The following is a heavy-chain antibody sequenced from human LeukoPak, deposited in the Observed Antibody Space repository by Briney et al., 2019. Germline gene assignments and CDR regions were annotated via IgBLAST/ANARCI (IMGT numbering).Heavy chain of an antibody. CDR3: AKATDSSGYYYLDY. D-gene: IGHD3-22*01. CDR1: GFTFDDYA. Sequence: GGSPRLTCAASGFTFDDYAMHWVRQAPGKGLEWVSGISWNSGSIGYADSVKGRFTISRDNAKNSLYLQMNSLRAEDTALYYCAKATDSSGYYYLDYWGQGTLVTVSS. V-gene: IGHV3-9*01. CDR2: ISWNSGSI. J-gene: IGHJ4*02.